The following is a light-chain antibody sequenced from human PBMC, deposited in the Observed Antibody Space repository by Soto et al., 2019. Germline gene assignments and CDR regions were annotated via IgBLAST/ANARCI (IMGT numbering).Light chain of an antibody. Sequence: QSALTQPRSVSGSPGQSVTISCTGTSSYVGGYNFVSWYQHHPDKAPKLIIFEVSNRPSGVSNRFSGSKSGNTASLTISGLQAEDEADYHCSSYTASLTVVFGGGTKVTVL. J-gene: IGLJ2*01. CDR1: SSYVGGYNF. CDR3: SSYTASLTVV. V-gene: IGLV2-11*01. CDR2: EVS.